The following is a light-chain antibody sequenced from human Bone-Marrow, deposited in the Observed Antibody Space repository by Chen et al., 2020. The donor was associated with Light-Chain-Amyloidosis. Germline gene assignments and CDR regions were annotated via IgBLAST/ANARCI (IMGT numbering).Light chain of an antibody. V-gene: IGLV3-25*03. CDR2: RDT. CDR1: DLPTQY. CDR3: QSADSSGTYEVI. J-gene: IGLJ2*01. Sequence: SYDLTQPPSVSGSPGTTARLTCSGDDLPTQYAYWYQQKPGKAPVLVIHRDTERPSGISELFSGSSSGTTATLTISGVQAEDEADYHCQSADSSGTYEVIFGGGTKLTVL.